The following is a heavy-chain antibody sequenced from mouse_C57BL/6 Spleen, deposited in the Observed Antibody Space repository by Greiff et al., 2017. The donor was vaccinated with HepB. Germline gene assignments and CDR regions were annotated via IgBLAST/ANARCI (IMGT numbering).Heavy chain of an antibody. V-gene: IGHV5-4*03. CDR2: ISDGGSYT. CDR3: ARAYGSSFPWFAY. J-gene: IGHJ3*01. D-gene: IGHD1-1*01. Sequence: EVKLVESGGGLVKPGGSLKLSCAASGFTFSSYAMSWVRQTPEKRLEWVATISDGGSYTYYPDNVKGRFTISRDNAKNNLYLQMSQLKSEDTAMYYCARAYGSSFPWFAYWGQGTLVTVSA. CDR1: GFTFSSYA.